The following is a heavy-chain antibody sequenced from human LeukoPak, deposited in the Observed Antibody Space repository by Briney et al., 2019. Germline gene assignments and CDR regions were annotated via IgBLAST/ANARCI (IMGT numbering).Heavy chain of an antibody. CDR3: ANAYSSSWYTF. V-gene: IGHV3-23*01. D-gene: IGHD6-13*01. CDR1: GFTFSSYA. Sequence: GGSLRLSCAASGFTFSSYAMSWVRQSPGKGLEWVSAIDGSGGSTYYADSVKGRFTISRDNSKNTLYLQMISLRAEDTAVYYCANAYSSSWYTFWGQGTLVTVSS. CDR2: IDGSGGST. J-gene: IGHJ4*02.